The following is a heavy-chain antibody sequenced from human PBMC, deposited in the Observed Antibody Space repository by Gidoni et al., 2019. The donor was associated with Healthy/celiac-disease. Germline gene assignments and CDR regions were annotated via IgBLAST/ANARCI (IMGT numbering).Heavy chain of an antibody. CDR1: GFTVSSYA. CDR3: VKGEWELAFDY. J-gene: IGHJ4*02. V-gene: IGHV3-64D*06. D-gene: IGHD1-26*01. Sequence: EVQLVESGGGLVQPGGSLRLSCSASGFTVSSYAMHWVRQAPGKGLEYVSAISSNGGSTYYADSVKGRFTISRDNSKNTLYLQMSSLRAEDTAVYYCVKGEWELAFDYWGQGTLVTVSS. CDR2: ISSNGGST.